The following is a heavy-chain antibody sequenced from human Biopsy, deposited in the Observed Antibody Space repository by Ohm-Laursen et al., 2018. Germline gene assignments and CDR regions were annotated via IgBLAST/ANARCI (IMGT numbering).Heavy chain of an antibody. CDR2: IYYTGST. Sequence: GTLSLTCPVSRDSISNYYWAWIRQSPGKGLEWIGYIYYTGSTNYNPSVKSRVTISVDTSKNQFSLKLNSVTAADTAVCFCARDSRGGHLNTTLITGKNLDSWGQGILVTVSS. CDR1: RDSISNYY. J-gene: IGHJ4*02. V-gene: IGHV4-59*01. CDR3: ARDSRGGHLNTTLITGKNLDS. D-gene: IGHD3-16*01.